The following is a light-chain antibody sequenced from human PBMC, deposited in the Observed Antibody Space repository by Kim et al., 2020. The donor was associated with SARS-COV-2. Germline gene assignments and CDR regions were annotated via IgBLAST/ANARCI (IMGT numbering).Light chain of an antibody. CDR1: HSFDIS. V-gene: IGKV3-11*01. CDR3: QQRSGWPPALT. CDR2: DAS. J-gene: IGKJ4*01. Sequence: PGDSAPLSCRASHSFDISLASYQQTPGQAPRLLIYDASIRPTGIPYRFSGSGSGTDFTLTISSLEPEDFAVYYCQQRSGWPPALTFGGGTKVDIK.